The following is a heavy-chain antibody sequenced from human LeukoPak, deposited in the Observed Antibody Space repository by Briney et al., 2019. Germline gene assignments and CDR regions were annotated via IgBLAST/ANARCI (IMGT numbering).Heavy chain of an antibody. CDR3: ARDRGGYLDAFDI. J-gene: IGHJ3*02. CDR2: ISSSSSYI. V-gene: IGHV3-21*01. Sequence: GGSLRLSCAASGFTVSSNYMSWVRQAPGKGLEWVSSISSSSSYIYYADSVKGRFTISRDNAKNSLYLQMNSLRAEDTAVYYCARDRGGYLDAFDIWGQGTMVTVSS. D-gene: IGHD5-24*01. CDR1: GFTVSSNY.